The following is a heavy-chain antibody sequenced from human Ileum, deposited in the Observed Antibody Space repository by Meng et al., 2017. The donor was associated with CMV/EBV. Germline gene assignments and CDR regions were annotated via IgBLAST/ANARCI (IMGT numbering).Heavy chain of an antibody. CDR3: ARGRSCISGIFYDDHNFFDP. V-gene: IGHV4-59*01. CDR2: VFHTGST. CDR1: GGSITTFY. J-gene: IGHJ5*02. D-gene: IGHD2-8*01. Sequence: SETLSLTCTISGGSITTFYWSWIRQPPGKGLEWIGHVFHTGSTNYNPSLKSRVTISLDTSKSQSSLKLNSVTSADTAVYFCARGRSCISGIFYDDHNFFDPWGQGTLVTVSS.